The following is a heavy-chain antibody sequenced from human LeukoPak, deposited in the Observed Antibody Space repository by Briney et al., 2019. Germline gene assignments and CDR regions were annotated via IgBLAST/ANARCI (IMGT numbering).Heavy chain of an antibody. CDR3: ARSGLNWFDP. D-gene: IGHD1-26*01. J-gene: IGHJ5*02. CDR1: GGSISSYY. V-gene: IGHV4-4*07. Sequence: SETLSLTCTVSGGSISSYYWSWIRQPAGKGLEWVGRMFTSGSTKYNPSLKSRVTMSVDTSKNQFSLKLSSVTAADTAVYYCARSGLNWFDPWGQGTLVTVSS. CDR2: MFTSGST.